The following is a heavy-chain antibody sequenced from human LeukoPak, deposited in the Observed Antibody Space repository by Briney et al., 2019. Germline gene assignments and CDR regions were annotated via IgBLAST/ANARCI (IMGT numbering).Heavy chain of an antibody. V-gene: IGHV4-31*03. CDR2: IYYSGST. J-gene: IGHJ6*02. Sequence: SETLSLTCTVSGGSISSGGYYWSWIRQHPGKGLEWIGYIYYSGSTYYNPSLKSRVTISVDTSKNQFSLKLSSVTAADTAVYYCARLGGGVLRFLEWLGTSYGMDVWGQGTTVTVSS. CDR3: ARLGGGVLRFLEWLGTSYGMDV. D-gene: IGHD3-3*01. CDR1: GGSISSGGYY.